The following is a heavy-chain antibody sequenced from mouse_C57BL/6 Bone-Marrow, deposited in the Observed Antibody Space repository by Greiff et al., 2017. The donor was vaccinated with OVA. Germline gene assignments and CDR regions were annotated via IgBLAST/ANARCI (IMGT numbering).Heavy chain of an antibody. CDR3: ARRVWSYAMDY. Sequence: DVMLVESGGGLVKPGGSLKLSCAASGFTFSDYGMHWVRQAPEKGLEWVAYISSGSSTIYYADTVKGRFTISRDNAKNTLFLQMTSLRSEDTAMYYCARRVWSYAMDYWGQGTSVTVSS. D-gene: IGHD2-10*02. J-gene: IGHJ4*01. V-gene: IGHV5-17*01. CDR2: ISSGSSTI. CDR1: GFTFSDYG.